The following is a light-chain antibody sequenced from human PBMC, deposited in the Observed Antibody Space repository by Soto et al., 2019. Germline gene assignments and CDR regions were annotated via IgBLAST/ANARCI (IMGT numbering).Light chain of an antibody. Sequence: DIVMTQSPDSLAVSLGERATINCKSSQSVLYSSNNKNYLAWYQQKPGQPPKLLIYWASTRESGVPDRFSGSGSGTDFTLTISSLQAEDVAVYYCQQYNNWPRYTFGQGTKLEIK. J-gene: IGKJ2*01. CDR2: WAS. V-gene: IGKV4-1*01. CDR3: QQYNNWPRYT. CDR1: QSVLYSSNNKNY.